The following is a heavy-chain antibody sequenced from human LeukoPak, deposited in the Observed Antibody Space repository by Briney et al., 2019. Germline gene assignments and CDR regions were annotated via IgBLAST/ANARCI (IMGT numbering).Heavy chain of an antibody. CDR2: ISAYNGNT. V-gene: IGHV1-18*01. Sequence: ASVKVSCKASGYSFTSYGISWVRQAPGQGLEWMGWISAYNGNTNYAQKLQGRVTMTPDTSTSTAHMELRSLRSDDTAVYYCARREQWLVGDDYWGQGTLVTVSS. J-gene: IGHJ4*02. CDR3: ARREQWLVGDDY. CDR1: GYSFTSYG. D-gene: IGHD6-19*01.